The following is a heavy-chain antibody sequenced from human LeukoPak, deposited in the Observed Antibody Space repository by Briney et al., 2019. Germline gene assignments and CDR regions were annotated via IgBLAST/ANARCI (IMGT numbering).Heavy chain of an antibody. V-gene: IGHV3-30-3*01. CDR1: GFTFSSYA. J-gene: IGHJ4*02. CDR3: ARSSSTSCYRY. CDR2: ISYDGSNK. Sequence: GGSLRLSCAASGFTFSSYAMHRVRQAPGKGLEWVAVISYDGSNKYYADSVKGRFTISRDNSKNTLYLQMNSLRAEDTAVYYCARSSSTSCYRYWGQGTLVTVSS. D-gene: IGHD2-2*01.